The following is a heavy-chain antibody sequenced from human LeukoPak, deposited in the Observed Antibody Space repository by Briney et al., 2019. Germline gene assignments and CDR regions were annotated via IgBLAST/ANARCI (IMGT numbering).Heavy chain of an antibody. V-gene: IGHV6-1*01. CDR1: VDSFSGGSSS. D-gene: IGHD4-23*01. CDR3: VRRAKGNSYFDP. CDR2: TYDTSKWTG. J-gene: IGHJ5*02. Sequence: SQTPSLTSALSVDSFSGGSSSCHWVRQSPSRGLEWLGRTYDTSKWTGDSALSVRSRIAITPDTSKNHFTLQSNTVTGDDTSVYYCVRRAKGNSYFDPWGQGTLVAVSS.